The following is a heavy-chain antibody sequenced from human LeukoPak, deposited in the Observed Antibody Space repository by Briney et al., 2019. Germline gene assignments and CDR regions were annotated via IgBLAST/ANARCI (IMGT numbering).Heavy chain of an antibody. Sequence: SETLSLTCTVSGGSISGYYWSWIRQPPGKGLEWIGFIYYSGTTNYNPSLKSRVTISVDTSKNQFSLKLSSVTAADTAVYYCARGGWNKFDYWGQGTLVTVSS. CDR2: IYYSGTT. D-gene: IGHD3-22*01. CDR1: GGSISGYY. J-gene: IGHJ4*02. CDR3: ARGGWNKFDY. V-gene: IGHV4-59*01.